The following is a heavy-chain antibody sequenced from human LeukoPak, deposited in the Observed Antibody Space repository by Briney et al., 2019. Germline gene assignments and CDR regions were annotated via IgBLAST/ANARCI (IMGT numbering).Heavy chain of an antibody. V-gene: IGHV4-59*08. CDR2: IYYSGST. CDR1: GGSISSYY. J-gene: IGHJ4*02. Sequence: SETLSLTCTVSGGSISSYYWSWIRQPPGKGLEWIGYIYYSGSTNYNPSLKSRVTISVDTSKNQFSLKLSSVTAADTAVYYCARLYGSYSDYWGQGTLVTVSS. D-gene: IGHD1-26*01. CDR3: ARLYGSYSDY.